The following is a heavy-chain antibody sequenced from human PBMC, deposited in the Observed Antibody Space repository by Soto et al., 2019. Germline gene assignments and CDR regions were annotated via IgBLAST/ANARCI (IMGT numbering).Heavy chain of an antibody. J-gene: IGHJ4*02. CDR3: ARLPGIAAAGTLGPRFDY. Sequence: ASVKVSCRASGYTFTSYYMHWVRQAPGQGLEWMGIINPSGGSTSYAQKFQGRVTMTRDTSTSTVDMELSSLRSEDTAVYYCARLPGIAAAGTLGPRFDYWGQGTLVTVSS. V-gene: IGHV1-46*01. D-gene: IGHD6-13*01. CDR2: INPSGGST. CDR1: GYTFTSYY.